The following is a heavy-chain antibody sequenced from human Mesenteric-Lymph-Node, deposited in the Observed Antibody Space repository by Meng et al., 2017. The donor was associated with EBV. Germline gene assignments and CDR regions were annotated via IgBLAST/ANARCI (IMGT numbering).Heavy chain of an antibody. V-gene: IGHV4-4*02. J-gene: IGHJ4*02. CDR3: AIGTSSYGPFDN. CDR2: IHNTGFT. CDR1: GGSISSANW. Sequence: QVNLQASGPGLVKPSGALSLTCAVSGGSISSANWWTWVRQSPERGLEWIGVIHNTGFTSYNPSLKSRAALAVDKSKNQFSLSLSSVTAADTAVYYCAIGTSSYGPFDNWGQGTLVTVSS. D-gene: IGHD3-10*01.